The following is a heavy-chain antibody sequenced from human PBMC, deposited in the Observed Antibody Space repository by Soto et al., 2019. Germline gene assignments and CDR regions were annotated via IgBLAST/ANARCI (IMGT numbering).Heavy chain of an antibody. J-gene: IGHJ4*02. V-gene: IGHV2-5*02. Sequence: QITLKESGPTLVKPTQTLTLTCTFSGFSLSTSGVGVGWIRQPPGKALEWLALIYWDDDKRYSPSLKSRLTITKDTSKNQVVHTMTNMDPVDTATYYCARRYCSGGSCSYYFDYWGQGTLVTVSS. CDR1: GFSLSTSGVG. D-gene: IGHD2-15*01. CDR2: IYWDDDK. CDR3: ARRYCSGGSCSYYFDY.